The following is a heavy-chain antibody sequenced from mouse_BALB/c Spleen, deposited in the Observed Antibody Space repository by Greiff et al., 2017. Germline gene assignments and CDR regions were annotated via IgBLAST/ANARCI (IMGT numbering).Heavy chain of an antibody. D-gene: IGHD1-1*01. CDR3: ARHGHYYGSSYDWYFDV. CDR2: ISSGGSYT. Sequence: EVKLMESGGDLVKPGGSLKLSCAASGFTFSSYGMSWVRQTPDKRLEWVATISSGGSYTYYPDSVKGRFTISRDNAKNTLYLQMSSLKSEDTAMYYCARHGHYYGSSYDWYFDVWGAGTTVTVSS. J-gene: IGHJ1*01. CDR1: GFTFSSYG. V-gene: IGHV5-6*01.